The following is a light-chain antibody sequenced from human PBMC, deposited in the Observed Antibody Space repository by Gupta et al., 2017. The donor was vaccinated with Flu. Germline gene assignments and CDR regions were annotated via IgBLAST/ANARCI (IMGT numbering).Light chain of an antibody. CDR3: QQYNSYPCT. Sequence: DIQMTQSPSTLSASVGDRVTITCRASQSISSWLAWYQQKPGKAPKLLIYKASSLESGVPSRFRGSGSGTEFTLTISSLQPDDFATYYCQQYNSYPCTFGQGTKVEIK. CDR2: KAS. CDR1: QSISSW. J-gene: IGKJ1*01. V-gene: IGKV1-5*03.